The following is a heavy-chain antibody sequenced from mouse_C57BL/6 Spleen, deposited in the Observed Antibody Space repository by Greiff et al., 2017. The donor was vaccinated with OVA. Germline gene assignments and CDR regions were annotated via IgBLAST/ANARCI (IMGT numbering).Heavy chain of an antibody. CDR1: GFTFSSYA. D-gene: IGHD2-14*01. V-gene: IGHV5-9-1*02. Sequence: EVQGVESGAGLVKPGGSLKLSCAASGFTFSSYAMSWVRQTPEKRLEWVAYISSGGDYIYYADTVKGRFTISRDNARNTLYLQMSSLKSEDTAMYYCTREVPLAFDVWGTGTTVTVSS. J-gene: IGHJ1*03. CDR2: ISSGGDYI. CDR3: TREVPLAFDV.